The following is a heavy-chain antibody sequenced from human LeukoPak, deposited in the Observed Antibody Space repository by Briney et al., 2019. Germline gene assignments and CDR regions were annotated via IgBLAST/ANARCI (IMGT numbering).Heavy chain of an antibody. CDR3: ARVRLSITMIVVAVDY. CDR1: GGSISSGGYY. V-gene: IGHV4-31*03. D-gene: IGHD3-22*01. CDR2: IYYSGST. J-gene: IGHJ4*02. Sequence: SSQTLSLTCTVSGGSISSGGYYWSWIRQHPGKGLEWIGYIYYSGSTYYNPSLKSRVTISVDTSKNQFSLKLSSVTAADTAVYYCARVRLSITMIVVAVDYWGQGTLVTVSS.